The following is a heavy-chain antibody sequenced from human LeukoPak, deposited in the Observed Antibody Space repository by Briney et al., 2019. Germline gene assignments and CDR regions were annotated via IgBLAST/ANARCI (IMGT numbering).Heavy chain of an antibody. Sequence: SENLSLTCTVSGGSISSYYWSWIRQPPGKGLEWIGYIYYSGSTNYNPSLKSRVTISVDTSKNQFSLKLSSVTAADTAVYYCARVYYDSSGYYYYYMDVWGKGTTVTVSS. CDR2: IYYSGST. J-gene: IGHJ6*03. D-gene: IGHD3-22*01. CDR3: ARVYYDSSGYYYYYMDV. CDR1: GGSISSYY. V-gene: IGHV4-59*01.